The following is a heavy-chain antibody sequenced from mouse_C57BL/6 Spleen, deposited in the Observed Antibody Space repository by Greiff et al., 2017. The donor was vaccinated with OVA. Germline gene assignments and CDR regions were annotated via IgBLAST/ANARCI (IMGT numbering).Heavy chain of an antibody. V-gene: IGHV1-82*01. CDR2: IYPGDGDT. D-gene: IGHD1-1*01. J-gene: IGHJ3*01. CDR1: GYAFSSSW. Sequence: QVQLKESGPELVKPGASVKISCKASGYAFSSSWMNWVKQRPGKGLEWIGRIYPGDGDTNYNGKFKGKATLTADKSSSTAYMQLSSLTSEDSAVYFCARSVTTVVADPFAYWGQGTLVTVSA. CDR3: ARSVTTVVADPFAY.